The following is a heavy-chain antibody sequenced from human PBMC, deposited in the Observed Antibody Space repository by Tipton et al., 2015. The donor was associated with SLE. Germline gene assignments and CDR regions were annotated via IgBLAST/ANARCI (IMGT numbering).Heavy chain of an antibody. Sequence: TLSLTCTVHGVSFTDHHWSWIRRPPGKGLEWIGEINHRGSAKYHPSLKSRVSISIDTSTNQFSLKLTFVTAADTAVYYCAGENSGWYPVTYWGQGSPVTVSS. CDR1: GVSFTDHH. D-gene: IGHD6-19*01. V-gene: IGHV4-34*01. J-gene: IGHJ4*02. CDR3: AGENSGWYPVTY. CDR2: INHRGSA.